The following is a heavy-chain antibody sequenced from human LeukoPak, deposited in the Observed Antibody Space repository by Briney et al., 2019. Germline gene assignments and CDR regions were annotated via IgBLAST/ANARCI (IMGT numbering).Heavy chain of an antibody. CDR2: IKQDGSER. D-gene: IGHD7-27*01. J-gene: IGHJ4*02. V-gene: IGHV3-7*01. CDR3: ARYGRNWDLDS. Sequence: PGGSLRLSCVVSGFTFSSNWMSWVRQAPGKGLEWVAHIKQDGSERYYVGSVEGRYTISRDNAQNSLYLQMSNLRVEDTAVYYCARYGRNWDLDSWGQGTLVTVSS. CDR1: GFTFSSNW.